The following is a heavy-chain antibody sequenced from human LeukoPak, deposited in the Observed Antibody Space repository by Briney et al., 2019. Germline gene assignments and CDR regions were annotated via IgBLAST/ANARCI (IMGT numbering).Heavy chain of an antibody. CDR3: ARDEYNWNVDAFDI. J-gene: IGHJ3*02. V-gene: IGHV1-2*02. CDR2: INPKSGDP. D-gene: IGHD1-20*01. CDR1: GYRFTGYY. Sequence: ASVKVSCKTSGYRFTGYYMHWVRQAPGQGLEWMGWINPKSGDPIYVQKFQGRVTLTRDTSIDTVYLELSSLKSDDTAVYYCARDEYNWNVDAFDIWGQGTVVTVSS.